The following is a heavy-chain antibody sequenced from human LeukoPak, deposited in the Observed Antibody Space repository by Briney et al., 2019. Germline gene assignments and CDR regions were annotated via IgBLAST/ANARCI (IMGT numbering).Heavy chain of an antibody. CDR2: ISSSSSYI. J-gene: IGHJ5*02. CDR3: ARARSGYYPWGFDR. V-gene: IGHV3-21*01. Sequence: GGSLRLSCAASGFTFSSYSMNWVRQAPGKGLEWVSSISSSSSYIYYADSVKGRFTISRDNAKNSLYLQMNSLRAEDTAVYYCARARSGYYPWGFDRWGQGTLVTVSS. CDR1: GFTFSSYS. D-gene: IGHD3-22*01.